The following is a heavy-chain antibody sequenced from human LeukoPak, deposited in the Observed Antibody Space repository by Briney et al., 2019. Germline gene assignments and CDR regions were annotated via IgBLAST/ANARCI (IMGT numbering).Heavy chain of an antibody. CDR3: AREWGGEGIYYFDY. CDR2: INSDESST. V-gene: IGHV3-74*01. J-gene: IGHJ4*02. Sequence: PGGSLRLSCAASGFTFSSYWMHWVRQAPGKGLVWVSRINSDESSTSYADSVKGRFTISRDNAKNSLYLQMNSLRAEDTALYYCAREWGGEGIYYFDYWGQGTLVTVSS. CDR1: GFTFSSYW. D-gene: IGHD3-16*01.